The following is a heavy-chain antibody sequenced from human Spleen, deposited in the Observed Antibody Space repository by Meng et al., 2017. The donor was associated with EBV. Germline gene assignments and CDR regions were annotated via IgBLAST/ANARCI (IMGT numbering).Heavy chain of an antibody. CDR3: ARHFGYTFGSGFDY. D-gene: IGHD5-18*01. J-gene: IGHJ4*02. CDR1: GGIFRSHA. Sequence: VQLVPSGAEVKKPGAAVKVSCKVSGGIFRSHAISWVRQAPGQGLEWMGGIIAIFGSANYAQRFQGRVTISADDSTSTVYMELSSLRSEDTAVYFCARHFGYTFGSGFDYWGQGALVTVSS. CDR2: IIAIFGSA. V-gene: IGHV1-69*01.